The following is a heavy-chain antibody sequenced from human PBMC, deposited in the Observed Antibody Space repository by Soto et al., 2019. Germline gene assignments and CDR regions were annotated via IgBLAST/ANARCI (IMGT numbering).Heavy chain of an antibody. CDR3: ARDTPSDYDYIWGSYRYDY. CDR2: ISSSSSTI. J-gene: IGHJ4*02. D-gene: IGHD3-16*02. Sequence: VQLVESGGGLVQPGGSLRLSCAASGFTFSSYSMNWVRQAPGKGLEWVSYISSSSSTIYYADSVKGRFTISRDNAKNSLYLQMNSLRAEDTAVYYCARDTPSDYDYIWGSYRYDYWGQGTLVTVSS. CDR1: GFTFSSYS. V-gene: IGHV3-48*01.